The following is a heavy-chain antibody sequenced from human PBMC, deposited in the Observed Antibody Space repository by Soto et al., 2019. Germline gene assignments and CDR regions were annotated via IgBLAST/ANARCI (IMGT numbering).Heavy chain of an antibody. J-gene: IGHJ4*02. CDR1: GGSISSGGHY. CDR2: IYYRGNT. D-gene: IGHD6-13*01. V-gene: IGHV4-39*01. CDR3: ARHRDTSSRYLLPDY. Sequence: SETLSLTCTVSGGSISSGGHYWGWIRQTPGKGLEWIGNIYYRGNTYYNPSLRSRVTISVDTSKNQFSLKVTSLTFADTAVYYCARHRDTSSRYLLPDYWGQGILVTVSS.